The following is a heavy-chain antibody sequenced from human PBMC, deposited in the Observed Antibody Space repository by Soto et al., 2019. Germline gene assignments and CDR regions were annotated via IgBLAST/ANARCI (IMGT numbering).Heavy chain of an antibody. CDR2: IRSKAYGGTT. CDR1: GFTFGDYA. V-gene: IGHV3-49*03. D-gene: IGHD3-3*01. J-gene: IGHJ4*02. CDR3: TRDLGRYYDFWSGYYTPYY. Sequence: GGSLRLSCTASGFTFGDYAMSWFRQAPGKGLEWVGFIRSKAYGGTTEYAASVKGRFTISRDDSKSIAYLQMNSLKTEDTAVYYCTRDLGRYYDFWSGYYTPYYWGQGTLVTVSS.